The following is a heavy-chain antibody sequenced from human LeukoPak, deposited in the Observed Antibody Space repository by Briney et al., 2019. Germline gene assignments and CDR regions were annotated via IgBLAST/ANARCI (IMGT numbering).Heavy chain of an antibody. CDR2: ISDSGANT. J-gene: IGHJ2*01. V-gene: IGHV3-23*01. CDR1: GFTFSTYA. D-gene: IGHD6-19*01. Sequence: GGSLRLSCAASGFTFSTYAMSWVRKAPGKGLEWVSTISDSGANTYYADSVRGRFTISRDNSKNTLYLQKNSLRADDTAIYYCAKSMTLQWRGFFDLWGRGTHVTVSS. CDR3: AKSMTLQWRGFFDL.